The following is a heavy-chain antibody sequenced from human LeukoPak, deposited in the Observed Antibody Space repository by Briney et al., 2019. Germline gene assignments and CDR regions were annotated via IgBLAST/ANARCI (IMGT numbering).Heavy chain of an antibody. CDR2: IRYSGST. CDR3: ARDGPLTMFGGGYMVA. D-gene: IGHD3-3*01. CDR1: GGSISSNTYF. J-gene: IGHJ6*03. Sequence: SETLSLTCNVSGGSISSNTYFWGWIRRPPGKGLEWIGSIRYSGSTYYNPSLKSRVTISVDTSKNQFSLNLSSLTAADTAVYYCARDGPLTMFGGGYMVAWGRGTTVTVSS. V-gene: IGHV4-39*02.